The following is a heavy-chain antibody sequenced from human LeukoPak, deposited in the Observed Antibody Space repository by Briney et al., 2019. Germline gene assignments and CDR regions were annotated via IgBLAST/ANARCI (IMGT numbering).Heavy chain of an antibody. Sequence: PSETLSLTCTVSGGSINSSDHYWAWIRQPPGRGLEWIGSKYYSGDTYYSPSLKSRVTISVDTSRNKFALKLNSVTAADTAVYFCARHRLEGDTFDIWGQGTKVTVSS. CDR3: ARHRLEGDTFDI. J-gene: IGHJ3*02. CDR1: GGSINSSDHY. V-gene: IGHV4-39*01. D-gene: IGHD3-3*01. CDR2: KYYSGDT.